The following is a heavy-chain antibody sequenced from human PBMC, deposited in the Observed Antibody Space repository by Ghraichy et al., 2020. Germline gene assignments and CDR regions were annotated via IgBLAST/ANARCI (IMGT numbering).Heavy chain of an antibody. V-gene: IGHV3-48*03. D-gene: IGHD2-15*01. J-gene: IGHJ4*02. CDR2: IGSSGTSM. CDR3: ATIYCVGSTCLDY. CDR1: GFTISRYE. Sequence: GGSLRLSCAASGFTISRYEVMWVRQAPGKGLEWISYIGSSGTSMHYADSVMGRVTISRANARNSLSLEMNSLRAEDMGVYYCATIYCVGSTCLDYWGQGTLVTVSS.